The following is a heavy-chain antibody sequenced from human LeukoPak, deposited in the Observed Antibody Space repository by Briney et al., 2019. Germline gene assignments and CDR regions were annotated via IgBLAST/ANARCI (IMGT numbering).Heavy chain of an antibody. CDR2: ITSSSSAI. D-gene: IGHD2-15*01. CDR1: GFTFSTYS. Sequence: GGSLRLSCVASGFTFSTYSMNWVRQAPGKGLEWVSYITSSSSAIYYADSVKGRVTVSRDNANNSLYLQMNSLRADDTAVYYCARETYCSGSSCYKGNALDIWGQGTMVTVSS. J-gene: IGHJ3*02. CDR3: ARETYCSGSSCYKGNALDI. V-gene: IGHV3-48*04.